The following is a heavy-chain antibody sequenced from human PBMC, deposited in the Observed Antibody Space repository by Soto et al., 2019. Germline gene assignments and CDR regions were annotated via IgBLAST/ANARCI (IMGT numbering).Heavy chain of an antibody. J-gene: IGHJ6*02. V-gene: IGHV3-7*05. CDR2: IKQDGSEK. CDR1: GFTFSSYW. Sequence: GGSLRLSCAASGFTFSSYWMIWVRQAPGKGLEWVANIKQDGSEKYYVDSVKGRFTISRDNAKNSLYLQMNSLRAEDTAVYYCARGGITIFGVVPQDYYYYYGMDVWVQGTTVTVSS. D-gene: IGHD3-3*01. CDR3: ARGGITIFGVVPQDYYYYYGMDV.